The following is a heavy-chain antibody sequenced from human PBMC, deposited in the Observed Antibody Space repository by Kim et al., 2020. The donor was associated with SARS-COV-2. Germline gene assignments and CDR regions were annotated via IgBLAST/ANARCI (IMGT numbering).Heavy chain of an antibody. V-gene: IGHV3-7*03. D-gene: IGHD2-2*01. Sequence: GGSLRLSCAASGFTFSSYWMSWVRQAPGKGLEWVANIKQDGSEKYYVDSVKGRFTISRDNAKNSLYLQMNSLRAEDTAVYYCARSPPIIVVVPAAGANDYWGQGTLVTVSS. CDR1: GFTFSSYW. CDR2: IKQDGSEK. J-gene: IGHJ4*02. CDR3: ARSPPIIVVVPAAGANDY.